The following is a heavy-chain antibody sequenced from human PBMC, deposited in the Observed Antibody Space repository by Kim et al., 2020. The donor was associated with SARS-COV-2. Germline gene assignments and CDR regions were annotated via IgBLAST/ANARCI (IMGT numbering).Heavy chain of an antibody. CDR2: ISSSGSTI. D-gene: IGHD3-3*01. CDR3: AREKYYDFWSGYYFDY. Sequence: GGSLRLSCAASGFTFSDYYMSWIRQAPGKGLEWVSYISSSGSTIYYADSVKGRFTISRDNAKNSLYLQMNSLRAEDTAVYYCAREKYYDFWSGYYFDYWGQGTLVTVSS. CDR1: GFTFSDYY. J-gene: IGHJ4*02. V-gene: IGHV3-11*01.